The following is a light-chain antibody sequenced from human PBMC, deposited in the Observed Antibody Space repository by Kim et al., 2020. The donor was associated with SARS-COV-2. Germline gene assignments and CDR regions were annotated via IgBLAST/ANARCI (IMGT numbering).Light chain of an antibody. Sequence: EIVLTQSPGTLSLSPGERATLSCRASQSVSSSYLAWYQQKPGQAPRLLIYGASSRATGIPDRFSGSGSGTDFTLTISRLEPEDFAVYYCKQYGSSPLYTFGQGPNLEI. V-gene: IGKV3-20*01. CDR3: KQYGSSPLYT. CDR1: QSVSSSY. J-gene: IGKJ2*01. CDR2: GAS.